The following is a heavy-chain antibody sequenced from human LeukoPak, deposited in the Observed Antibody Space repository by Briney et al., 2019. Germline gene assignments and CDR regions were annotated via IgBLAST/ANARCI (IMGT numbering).Heavy chain of an antibody. V-gene: IGHV1-2*02. CDR2: INPNSGAT. Sequence: ASAKVSCKASGYTFTDYYMHWVRQAPGQGLEWMGWINPNSGATNYAQKFQGRVTMTRDTSISTVYMELSRLRSDDTAIFYCARGRYVGELVGYFDYWGQGTLVTVSS. D-gene: IGHD1-26*01. J-gene: IGHJ4*02. CDR1: GYTFTDYY. CDR3: ARGRYVGELVGYFDY.